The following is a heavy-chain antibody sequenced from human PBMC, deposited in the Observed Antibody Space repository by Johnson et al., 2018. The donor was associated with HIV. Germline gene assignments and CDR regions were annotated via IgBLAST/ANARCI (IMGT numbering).Heavy chain of an antibody. Sequence: VQLVESGGGLVKPGGSLRLSCAASGFTFDDYAMHWVRQAPGKGLEWVSGISWNSGSIGYADSVKGRFTISRDNAKNSLYLQMNSLRAEDTAVYFCARGGPLTMVQDALDTWGQGTMVIVSA. J-gene: IGHJ3*02. CDR3: ARGGPLTMVQDALDT. CDR2: ISWNSGSI. V-gene: IGHV3-9*01. D-gene: IGHD4/OR15-4a*01. CDR1: GFTFDDYA.